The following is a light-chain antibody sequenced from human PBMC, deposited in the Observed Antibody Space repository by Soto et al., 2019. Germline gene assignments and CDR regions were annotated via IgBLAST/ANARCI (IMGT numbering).Light chain of an antibody. Sequence: QSVLTQPPSASGSPGQSVTISCTGTSSDVGGYNYVSWYQQHPGKAPKLMIYEVSKWPSGVPDRVSGSKSGNTASLTVSGLQAEDEADYYCSSYAGSNVVVFGGGTKVTVL. CDR2: EVS. CDR1: SSDVGGYNY. CDR3: SSYAGSNVVV. V-gene: IGLV2-8*01. J-gene: IGLJ2*01.